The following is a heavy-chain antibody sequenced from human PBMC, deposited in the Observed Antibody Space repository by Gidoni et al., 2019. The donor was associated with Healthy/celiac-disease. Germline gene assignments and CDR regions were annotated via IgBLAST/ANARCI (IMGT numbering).Heavy chain of an antibody. V-gene: IGHV3-21*01. D-gene: IGHD3-10*01. CDR1: GFTFSSYS. CDR3: ARDGYYYGSGSYFHGSWYFDL. CDR2: ISSSSSYI. J-gene: IGHJ2*01. Sequence: EVQLVESGGGLVKPGGSLRLSCAASGFTFSSYSMNWVRQAPGKGLGWVSSISSSSSYIYYADSVKGRFTISRDNAKNSLYLQMNSLRAEDTAVYYCARDGYYYGSGSYFHGSWYFDLWGRGTLVTVSS.